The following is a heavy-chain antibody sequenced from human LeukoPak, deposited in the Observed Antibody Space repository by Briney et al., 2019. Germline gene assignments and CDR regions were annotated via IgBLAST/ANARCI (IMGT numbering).Heavy chain of an antibody. CDR2: INNNNNP. CDR1: GFTATRYA. D-gene: IGHD6-25*01. Sequence: GGSLRLSCAASGFTATRYAMSWVRQAPGEGLEWVAAINNNNNPYYGDSVRGRFTTSRDTSGNTVYLQMNNLRAGDTAIYYCAKDHPSSGWPAFESWGQGTLVTVSS. V-gene: IGHV3-23*05. J-gene: IGHJ4*02. CDR3: AKDHPSSGWPAFES.